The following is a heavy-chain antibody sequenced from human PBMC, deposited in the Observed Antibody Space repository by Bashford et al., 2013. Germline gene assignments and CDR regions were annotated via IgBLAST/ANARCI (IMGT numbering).Heavy chain of an antibody. Sequence: SVKVSCKASGGTFSSYAISWVRQAPGQGLEWMGGIIPIFGTANYAQKFQGRVTITADESTSTAYMELSSLRSEDTAVFYCAREHYDSGGYPNWLDPVGPTGTRGHRPPQ. CDR2: IIPIFGTA. CDR1: GGTFSSYA. CDR3: AREHYDSGGYPNWLDP. V-gene: IGHV1-69*13. D-gene: IGHD3-22*01. J-gene: IGHJ5*02.